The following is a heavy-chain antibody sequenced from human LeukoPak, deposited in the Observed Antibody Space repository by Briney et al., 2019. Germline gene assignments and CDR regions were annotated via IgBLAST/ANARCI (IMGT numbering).Heavy chain of an antibody. Sequence: PGGSLRLSCAASGFTFSSYAMSWVRQAPGKGLEWVAVISYDGSNKYYADSVKGRFTISRDNSKNTLYLQMNSLRAEDTAVYYCAKDLEIYYYYYGMDVWGQGTTVTVSS. J-gene: IGHJ6*02. CDR1: GFTFSSYA. CDR3: AKDLEIYYYYYGMDV. CDR2: ISYDGSNK. V-gene: IGHV3-30*18. D-gene: IGHD5-24*01.